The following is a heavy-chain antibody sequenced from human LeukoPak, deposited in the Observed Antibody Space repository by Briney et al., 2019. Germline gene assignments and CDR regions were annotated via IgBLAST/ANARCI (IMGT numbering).Heavy chain of an antibody. V-gene: IGHV4-61*01. D-gene: IGHD6-19*01. Sequence: PSETLSLTCTVSGGSVSSGSYYWSWIRQPPGKGLEWIGYIYYSGSTNYNPSLRSRVTISVDTSKNQFSLKLSSVTAADTAVYYCARVRYSSGWYWYFDLWGRGALVTVSS. J-gene: IGHJ2*01. CDR3: ARVRYSSGWYWYFDL. CDR1: GGSVSSGSYY. CDR2: IYYSGST.